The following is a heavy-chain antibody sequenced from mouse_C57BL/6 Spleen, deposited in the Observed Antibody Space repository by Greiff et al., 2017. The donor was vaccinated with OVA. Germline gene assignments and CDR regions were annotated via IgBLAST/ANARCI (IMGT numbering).Heavy chain of an antibody. Sequence: VQLQQSGAELVRPGASVTLSCKASGYTFTDYEMHWVKQTPVHGLEWIGAIDPETGGTAYNQKFKGKAILTADKSSSTAYMELRSLTSEDSAVYYCTRRGGYYGSSYGYFDVWGTGTTVTVSS. CDR2: IDPETGGT. J-gene: IGHJ1*03. D-gene: IGHD1-1*01. V-gene: IGHV1-15*01. CDR1: GYTFTDYE. CDR3: TRRGGYYGSSYGYFDV.